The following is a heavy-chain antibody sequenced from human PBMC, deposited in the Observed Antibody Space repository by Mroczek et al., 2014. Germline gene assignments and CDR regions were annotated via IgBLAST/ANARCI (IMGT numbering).Heavy chain of an antibody. CDR3: ARDRYPAAGTYYYYGMDV. Sequence: ESGGGLVKPGGSLRLSCAASGFTFSSYSMNWVRQAPGKGLEWVSSISSSSSYIYYADSVKGRFTISRDNAKNSLYLQMNSPRAEDTAVYYCARDRYPAAGTYYYYGMDVWGQGTTVTVSS. V-gene: IGHV3-21*01. CDR2: ISSSSSYI. CDR1: GFTFSSYS. D-gene: IGHD6-13*01. J-gene: IGHJ6*02.